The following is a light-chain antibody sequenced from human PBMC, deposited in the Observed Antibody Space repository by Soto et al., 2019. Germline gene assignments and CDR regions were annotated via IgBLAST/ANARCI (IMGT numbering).Light chain of an antibody. CDR1: QSVRDRY. J-gene: IGKJ1*01. V-gene: IGKV3-20*01. CDR3: QQYGSSPGT. CDR2: DTS. Sequence: EIVMTQSPATLSLSPGERATLSCRASQSVRDRYLAWYQQKPGQAPSLLIYDTSTRATGVPDRFSGSGSGTDFALTISRVEPEDFAIYFCQQYGSSPGTFGQGTKVDIK.